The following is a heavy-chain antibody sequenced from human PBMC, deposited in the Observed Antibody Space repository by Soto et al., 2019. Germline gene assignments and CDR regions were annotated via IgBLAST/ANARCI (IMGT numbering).Heavy chain of an antibody. V-gene: IGHV1-69*10. D-gene: IGHD6-6*01. Sequence: SVKVSCKASGGTFSSYGISWVRQAPGQGLEWMGRIIPFLGTTNYAQNFQDRLTVTADTSTNTAFMELSSLRSDDTAVYYCAREGYTSSSIHSFLDSWGQGTLVTVSS. CDR1: GGTFSSYG. CDR3: AREGYTSSSIHSFLDS. J-gene: IGHJ4*02. CDR2: IIPFLGTT.